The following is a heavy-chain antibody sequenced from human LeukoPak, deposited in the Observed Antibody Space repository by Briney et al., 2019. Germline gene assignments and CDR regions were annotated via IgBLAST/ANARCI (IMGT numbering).Heavy chain of an antibody. CDR1: GGSFSGYY. Sequence: SETLSLTCAVYGGSFSGYYWSWIRQSPGKGLEWIGEINHSGSTNYNPSLKSRVTISVDTSKNQFSLKLSSVTAADTAVYYCARGYSSINFDIWGQGTMVTVSS. CDR2: INHSGST. V-gene: IGHV4-34*01. CDR3: ARGYSSINFDI. J-gene: IGHJ3*02. D-gene: IGHD6-13*01.